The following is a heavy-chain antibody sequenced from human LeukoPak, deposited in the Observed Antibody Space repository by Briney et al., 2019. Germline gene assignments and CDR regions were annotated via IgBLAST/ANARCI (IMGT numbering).Heavy chain of an antibody. CDR2: ISGSGGST. Sequence: GGSLRLSCAASGFTFSSYAMSWVRQAPGKGLEWVSGISGSGGSTYYADSVKGRFTISRDNSKNTLYLQMNSLRAEDTAVYYCASEGYDFWSGYYLGDYWGQGTLVTVSS. J-gene: IGHJ4*02. CDR3: ASEGYDFWSGYYLGDY. D-gene: IGHD3-3*01. V-gene: IGHV3-23*01. CDR1: GFTFSSYA.